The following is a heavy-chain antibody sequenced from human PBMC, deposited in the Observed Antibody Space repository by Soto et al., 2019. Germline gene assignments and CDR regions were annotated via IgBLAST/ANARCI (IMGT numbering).Heavy chain of an antibody. CDR3: AAGGSWYAF. V-gene: IGHV1-2*02. D-gene: IGHD6-13*01. Sequence: ASVKVSCKTSGNPFMGHYIHWLRQAPGQGFEWLGYISNSGDTRYSQNFQGRVSMTRDTSITTAYMELRGLQSGDTAVYYCAAGGSWYAFWGQGTLVTVSS. J-gene: IGHJ4*02. CDR1: GNPFMGHY. CDR2: YISNSGDT.